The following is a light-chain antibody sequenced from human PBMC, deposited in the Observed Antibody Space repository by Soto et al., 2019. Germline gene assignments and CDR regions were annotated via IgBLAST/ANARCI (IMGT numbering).Light chain of an antibody. CDR3: QQYGVSPLMFT. V-gene: IGKV3-20*01. CDR2: GAS. CDR1: QSVSNNY. Sequence: EIVLVQSPGTLSLSPGERATLSCRASQSVSNNYLAWYQQKPGQAPRLLIYGASIRATGVPDRFSGSGTGTDFSLTITRLEPEDFAVYYCQQYGVSPLMFTFGQGTKVGVK. J-gene: IGKJ2*01.